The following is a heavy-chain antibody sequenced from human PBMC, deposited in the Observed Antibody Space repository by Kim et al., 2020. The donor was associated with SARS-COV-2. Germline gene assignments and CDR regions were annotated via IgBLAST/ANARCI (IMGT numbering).Heavy chain of an antibody. J-gene: IGHJ5*02. CDR3: ASWNRGGWFDP. V-gene: IGHV4-31*02. Sequence: TYYNPSLKSRVTISVDTSKNQVSLKLSSVTAADTAVYYCASWNRGGWFDPWGQGTLVTVSS. CDR2: T. D-gene: IGHD1-1*01.